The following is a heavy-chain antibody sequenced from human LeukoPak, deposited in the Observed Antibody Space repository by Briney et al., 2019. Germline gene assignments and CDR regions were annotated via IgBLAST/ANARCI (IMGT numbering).Heavy chain of an antibody. J-gene: IGHJ6*02. CDR1: GFTFSSYW. Sequence: PGGSLRLSCAASGFTFSSYWMSWVRQAPGKGLEWVANIKQDKSEEYYVDSVRGRFTISRDNAKNSQYLQMNSLRVEDTAVYYCVRGRDVWGQGTTVTVSS. CDR2: IKQDKSEE. V-gene: IGHV3-7*04. CDR3: VRGRDV.